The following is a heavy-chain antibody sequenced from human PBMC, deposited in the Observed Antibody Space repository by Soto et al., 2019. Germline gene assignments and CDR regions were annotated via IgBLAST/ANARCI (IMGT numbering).Heavy chain of an antibody. CDR2: IYYSGST. CDR1: GGSISSYY. CDR3: ARDRTVVVPAAIVPYYYYGMDV. J-gene: IGHJ6*02. Sequence: SETLSLTCTVSGGSISSYYWSWIRQPPGKGLEWIGYIYYSGSTNYNPSLKSRVTISVGTSKNQFSLKLSSVTAADTAVYYCARDRTVVVPAAIVPYYYYGMDVWGQGTTVTVSS. D-gene: IGHD2-2*01. V-gene: IGHV4-59*01.